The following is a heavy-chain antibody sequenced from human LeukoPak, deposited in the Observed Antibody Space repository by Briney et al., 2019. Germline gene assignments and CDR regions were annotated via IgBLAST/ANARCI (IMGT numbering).Heavy chain of an antibody. CDR1: GYIFSDYY. CDR3: ARPAYYYGAGSWPY. D-gene: IGHD3-10*01. Sequence: ASVKVSCKXSGYIFSDYYIHWVRQAPGQGLEWMGWINPNSGDTNYAQRFQGRVTMTRDTPINTAYMELSRLTSDDTAVYYCARPAYYYGAGSWPYWGQGSLVTVSS. CDR2: INPNSGDT. V-gene: IGHV1-2*02. J-gene: IGHJ4*02.